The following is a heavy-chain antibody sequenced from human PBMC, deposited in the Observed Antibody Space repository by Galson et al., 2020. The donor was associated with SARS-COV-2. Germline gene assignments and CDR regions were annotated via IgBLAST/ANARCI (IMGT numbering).Heavy chain of an antibody. CDR3: ARGLGSTISDYYLYF. CDR2: INDGGRT. V-gene: IGHV4-34*01. Sequence: SETLSLTCAVYGGSFSGSSWSWLRQPPGKGLEWIGEINDGGRTNYNPSLKSRVIISADTSKKQFSLKLTSVTAADTAVYHCARGLGSTISDYYLYFWGQGTLVTVSS. D-gene: IGHD3-22*01. J-gene: IGHJ4*02. CDR1: GGSFSGSS.